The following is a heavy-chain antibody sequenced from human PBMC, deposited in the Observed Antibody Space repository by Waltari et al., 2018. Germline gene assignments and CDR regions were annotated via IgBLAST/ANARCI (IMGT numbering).Heavy chain of an antibody. CDR3: ARGGSYDFWSGYHERPLDY. CDR1: GYTFTSYD. V-gene: IGHV1-8*01. D-gene: IGHD3-3*01. Sequence: QVQLVQSGAEVKKPGASVKVSCKASGYTFTSYDINWVRPATGQGLEWMGWMNPNSGNTGYAQKFQGRVTMTRNTSISTAYMELSSLRSEDTAVYYCARGGSYDFWSGYHERPLDYWGQGTLVTVSS. CDR2: MNPNSGNT. J-gene: IGHJ4*02.